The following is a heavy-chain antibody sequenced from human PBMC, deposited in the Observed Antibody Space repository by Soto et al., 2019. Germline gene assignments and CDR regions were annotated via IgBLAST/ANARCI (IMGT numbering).Heavy chain of an antibody. CDR3: AREPRYYDFWSGYPYGMDV. J-gene: IGHJ6*02. CDR2: INPNSGGT. V-gene: IGHV1-2*02. D-gene: IGHD3-3*01. CDR1: GYTFTGYY. Sequence: ASVKGSCKASGYTFTGYYMHWVRQAPVQGLEWMGWINPNSGGTNYAQKFQGRVTMTRDTSISTAYMELSRLRSDDTAVYYCAREPRYYDFWSGYPYGMDVWGQGTTVTVSS.